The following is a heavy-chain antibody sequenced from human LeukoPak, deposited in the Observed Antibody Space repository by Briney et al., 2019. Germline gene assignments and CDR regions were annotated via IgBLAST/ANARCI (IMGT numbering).Heavy chain of an antibody. D-gene: IGHD3-3*01. CDR2: INPNSGGT. V-gene: IGHV1-2*02. CDR1: GYTFTGYY. CDR3: ARDWNGFWSGYYPGYYYYYYMDV. Sequence: GASVKVSCKASGYTFTGYYMHWVRQAPGQGLEWMGWINPNSGGTNYAQKFQGRVTMTRDTSISTAYMELSRLRSDDTAVYYCARDWNGFWSGYYPGYYYYYYMDVWGKGTTVTVSS. J-gene: IGHJ6*03.